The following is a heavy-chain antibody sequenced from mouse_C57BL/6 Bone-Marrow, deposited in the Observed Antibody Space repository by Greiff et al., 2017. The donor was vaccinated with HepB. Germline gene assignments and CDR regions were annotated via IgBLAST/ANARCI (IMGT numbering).Heavy chain of an antibody. CDR2: INPSTGGT. V-gene: IGHV1-42*01. Sequence: EVKLMESGPELVKPGASVKISCKASGYSFTGYYMNWVKQSPEKSLEWIGEINPSTGGTTYNQKFKAKATLTVDKSSSTAYMQLKSLTSADSAVYYCARFTQATPFAYWGQGTLVTVSA. J-gene: IGHJ3*01. CDR3: ARFTQATPFAY. CDR1: GYSFTGYY. D-gene: IGHD3-2*02.